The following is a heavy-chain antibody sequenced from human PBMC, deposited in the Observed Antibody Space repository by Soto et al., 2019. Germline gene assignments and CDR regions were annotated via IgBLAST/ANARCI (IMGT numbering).Heavy chain of an antibody. V-gene: IGHV2-5*02. CDR1: GFSLTTSGVG. D-gene: IGHD3-3*01. CDR2: IYWDDDK. CDR3: AHRVLRTVFGLVTTTAIYFDF. J-gene: IGHJ4*02. Sequence: QITLNESGPTQVKPRQTLTLTCTLSGFSLTTSGVGVGWIRQSPGKAPEWLALIYWDDDKRYSPSLKSRLTTTKDTSKHQVVVPMADLDPADTATYYCAHRVLRTVFGLVTTTAIYFDFWGQGTPVAVSS.